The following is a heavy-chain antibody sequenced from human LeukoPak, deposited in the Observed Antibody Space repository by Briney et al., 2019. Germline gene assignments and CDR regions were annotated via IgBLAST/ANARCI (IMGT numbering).Heavy chain of an antibody. D-gene: IGHD2-2*01. V-gene: IGHV3-30*02. CDR3: VYQLQKDDY. Sequence: PGGSLRLSCAASGFTFSSNGMHWVRQAPGKGLEWVAFIQNDGNNKKYADSVKGRFTISRDNSKNTLYLQMNSLRAEDTAVYYCVYQLQKDDYWGQGTLVTVSS. CDR1: GFTFSSNG. CDR2: IQNDGNNK. J-gene: IGHJ4*02.